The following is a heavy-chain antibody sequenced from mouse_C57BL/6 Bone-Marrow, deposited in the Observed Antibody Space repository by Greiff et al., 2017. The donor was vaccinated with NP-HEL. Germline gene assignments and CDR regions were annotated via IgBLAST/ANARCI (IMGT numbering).Heavy chain of an antibody. Sequence: VQLQQSGPELVKPGASVKISCKASGYTFTDYYMNWVKQSHGKSLEWIGDINPNNGGTSYNQKFKGKATLTVDKSSSTAYMELRSLTSEDSAVYYCGYDGYYADYWGQGTTLTVSS. D-gene: IGHD2-3*01. CDR2: INPNNGGT. V-gene: IGHV1-26*01. J-gene: IGHJ2*01. CDR1: GYTFTDYY. CDR3: GYDGYYADY.